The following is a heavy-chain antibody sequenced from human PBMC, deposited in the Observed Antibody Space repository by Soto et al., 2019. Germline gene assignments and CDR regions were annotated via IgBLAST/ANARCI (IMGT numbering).Heavy chain of an antibody. CDR2: ISGSVET. D-gene: IGHD3-16*02. CDR3: AKLNGYNYYYGMDV. V-gene: IGHV3-23*01. CDR1: GFKFSSYA. Sequence: GGSLRLSCAASGFKFSSYAISWVRQAQGKGLEWVSTISGSVETYYADSAKGRFTISRDNSKNTLYLQMNSLRAEDTAVYYCAKLNGYNYYYGMDVWGQGTTVTVSS. J-gene: IGHJ6*02.